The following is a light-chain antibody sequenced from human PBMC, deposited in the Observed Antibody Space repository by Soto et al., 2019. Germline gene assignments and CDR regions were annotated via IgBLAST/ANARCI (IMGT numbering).Light chain of an antibody. CDR2: LGS. CDR3: QQYNRYSPWT. Sequence: DIVMTQSPLSLPVTPGEPASISCRSSQSLLHSNGYNYLDWYLQKPGQSPQLLIYLGSNRSSGVPSRFSGSVSGTEFTLTISSLQPDDFATYYCQQYNRYSPWTFGQGTKVDIK. V-gene: IGKV2-28*01. CDR1: QSLLHSNGYNY. J-gene: IGKJ1*01.